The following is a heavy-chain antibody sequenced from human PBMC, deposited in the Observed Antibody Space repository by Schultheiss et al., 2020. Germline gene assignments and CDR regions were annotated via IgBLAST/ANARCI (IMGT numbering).Heavy chain of an antibody. V-gene: IGHV1-3*01. J-gene: IGHJ4*02. CDR1: GYTFTSYG. CDR2: INAGNGNT. CDR3: ARPDCSSTTCYVLAY. D-gene: IGHD2-2*01. Sequence: ASVKVSCKASGYTFTSYGIHWVRQAPGERLEWMGWINAGNGNTKYSQRFQGRVTITRDTSASTAYMELSSLRSNDTAVYYCARPDCSSTTCYVLAYWGQGTLVNVYS.